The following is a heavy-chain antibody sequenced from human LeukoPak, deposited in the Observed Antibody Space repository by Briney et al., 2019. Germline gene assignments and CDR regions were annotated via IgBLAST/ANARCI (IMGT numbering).Heavy chain of an antibody. Sequence: GESLKISCKGSGYSFTSYWIGWVRQMPGKGLEWMGIIYPGDSDTRYSPSCQGQVTISADKSISTAYLQWSSMKASDTAMYYCARIVKFGDLFVDYWGQGTLVTVSS. CDR3: ARIVKFGDLFVDY. J-gene: IGHJ4*02. CDR1: GYSFTSYW. CDR2: IYPGDSDT. V-gene: IGHV5-51*01. D-gene: IGHD3-10*01.